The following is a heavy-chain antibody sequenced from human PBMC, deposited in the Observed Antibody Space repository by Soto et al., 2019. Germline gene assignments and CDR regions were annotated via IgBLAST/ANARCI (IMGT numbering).Heavy chain of an antibody. J-gene: IGHJ4*02. CDR3: AHRPIVGAAI. CDR2: IFHSGST. V-gene: IGHV4-4*02. Sequence: PSESLSLTCAASGVSISNNNLWTCVRPPPGKRVDLIGEIFHSGSTNYNSSLMGRVTISIDKANNQLSLQLSSVTAADTAVYYCAHRPIVGAAIGGQGTLVTVSS. D-gene: IGHD1-26*01. CDR1: GVSISNNNL.